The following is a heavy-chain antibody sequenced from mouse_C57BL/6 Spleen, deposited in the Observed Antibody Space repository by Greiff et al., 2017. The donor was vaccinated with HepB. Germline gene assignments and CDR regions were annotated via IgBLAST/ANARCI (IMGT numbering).Heavy chain of an antibody. Sequence: QVQLKQSGAELARPGASVKLSCKASGYTFTSYGISWVKQRTGQGLEWIGEIYPRSGNTYYNEKFKGKATLTADKSSSTAYMELRSLTSEESAVYVCARGVDGYDGYAMDYWGQGTSVTVSS. J-gene: IGHJ4*01. V-gene: IGHV1-81*01. CDR2: IYPRSGNT. D-gene: IGHD2-2*01. CDR1: GYTFTSYG. CDR3: ARGVDGYDGYAMDY.